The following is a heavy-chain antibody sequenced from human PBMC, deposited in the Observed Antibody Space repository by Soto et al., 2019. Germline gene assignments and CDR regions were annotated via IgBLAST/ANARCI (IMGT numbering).Heavy chain of an antibody. Sequence: SETLSLTCTVSGGSISSGDYYWSWIRQPPGKGLEWIGYIYYSGSTYYNPSLKSRVTISVDTSKNQFSLKLSSVTAADTAVYYCARGYSYGIVYNWFDPWGQGTLGTVSS. CDR1: GGSISSGDYY. V-gene: IGHV4-30-4*01. J-gene: IGHJ5*02. CDR2: IYYSGST. CDR3: ARGYSYGIVYNWFDP. D-gene: IGHD5-18*01.